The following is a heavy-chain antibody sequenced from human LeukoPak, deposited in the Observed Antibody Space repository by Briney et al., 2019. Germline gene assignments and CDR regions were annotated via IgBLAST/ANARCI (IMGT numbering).Heavy chain of an antibody. Sequence: GGSLRLSCAASGFTFSRYWMSWVRQAPGKGLEWVANIKQDAREKYYVDSVKGRFTISRDNAKNSLYLQMNSLRAEDTALYYCAKDIVATITVEYFDYWGQGTLVTVSS. J-gene: IGHJ4*02. CDR1: GFTFSRYW. CDR2: IKQDAREK. CDR3: AKDIVATITVEYFDY. D-gene: IGHD5-12*01. V-gene: IGHV3-7*03.